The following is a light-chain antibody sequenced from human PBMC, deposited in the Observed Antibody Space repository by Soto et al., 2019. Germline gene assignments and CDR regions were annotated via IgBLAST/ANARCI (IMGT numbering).Light chain of an antibody. CDR3: SSYTSSSTWV. J-gene: IGLJ3*02. V-gene: IGLV2-14*01. Sequence: QSALTQPASVSGSPGQSITISCTGTSSDVGGYNYVSWYQRHPGKAPKLMIYEVTNRPSGVSNRFSGSKSGNTASLTISGLQAEDEADYYCSSYTSSSTWVFGGGTMVTVL. CDR2: EVT. CDR1: SSDVGGYNY.